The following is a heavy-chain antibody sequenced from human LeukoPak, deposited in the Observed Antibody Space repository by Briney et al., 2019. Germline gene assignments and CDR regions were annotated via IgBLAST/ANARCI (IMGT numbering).Heavy chain of an antibody. D-gene: IGHD1-26*01. CDR1: GYTFTSYD. CDR2: MNPNSGKT. Sequence: ASVKVSCKASGYTFTSYDINWVRQATGQGLEWMGWMNPNSGKTGYAQKFQGRVTMTRNTSISTAYMELSSLRSEDTAVYYCARVGGSYYKLSYYMDVWGKGTTVTVSS. CDR3: ARVGGSYYKLSYYMDV. V-gene: IGHV1-8*01. J-gene: IGHJ6*03.